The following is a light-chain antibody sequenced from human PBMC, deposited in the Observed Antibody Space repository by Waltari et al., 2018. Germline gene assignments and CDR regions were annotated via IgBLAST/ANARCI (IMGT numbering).Light chain of an antibody. Sequence: QSVLTQAPSASGTPGQRVTISCSGSNSNIGRYLVSWYQQPPGTAPKLLIYSNNQRPSGVPDRFSGSKSGTSALLAISGLQSEDEAEYFCAAWDDTLSGYVFGTGTKVTVL. CDR3: AAWDDTLSGYV. CDR2: SNN. CDR1: NSNIGRYL. J-gene: IGLJ1*01. V-gene: IGLV1-44*01.